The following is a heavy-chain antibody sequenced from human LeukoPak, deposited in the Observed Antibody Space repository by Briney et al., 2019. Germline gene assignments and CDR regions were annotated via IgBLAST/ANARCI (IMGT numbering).Heavy chain of an antibody. CDR3: ARNNYYGHAFDP. D-gene: IGHD3-10*01. CDR2: ISPKTGVT. J-gene: IGHJ5*02. V-gene: IGHV1-2*02. CDR1: GYTFTDYN. Sequence: ASVKVSCKASGYTFTDYNMYWVRQAQGRGLEWMGWISPKTGVTKYAQNFQGRVTMIRDTSISTAYMELSSLRSDDTAMYYCARNNYYGHAFDPWGQGTLVTVSS.